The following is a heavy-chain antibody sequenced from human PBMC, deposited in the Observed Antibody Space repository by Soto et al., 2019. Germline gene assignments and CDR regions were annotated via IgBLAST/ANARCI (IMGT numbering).Heavy chain of an antibody. J-gene: IGHJ4*02. V-gene: IGHV3-49*03. Sequence: GGSLRLSCTASGFTFGDYAMSWFRQAPGKGLEWVGFIRSKAYGGTTEYAASVKGRFTISRDDSKSIAYLQMNSLKTEDTAVYYCTRGFDILTGYYTLDYWGQGTLVTVSS. CDR1: GFTFGDYA. D-gene: IGHD3-9*01. CDR2: IRSKAYGGTT. CDR3: TRGFDILTGYYTLDY.